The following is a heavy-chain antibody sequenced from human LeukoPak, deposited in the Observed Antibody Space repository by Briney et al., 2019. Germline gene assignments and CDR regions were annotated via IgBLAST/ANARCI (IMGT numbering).Heavy chain of an antibody. V-gene: IGHV3-23*01. D-gene: IGHD2-8*01. CDR2: ISDSDGRT. CDR1: GLTFSSYA. Sequence: GGSLRLSCAASGLTFSSYAMGWVRQAPGKGLEWVSGISDSDGRTYYADPVKGRFTISRDNSKNTLYLQMNSLRAEDTAVYYCAKDDRTPYCSNGVCYTFTHWGQGTLVTVSS. CDR3: AKDDRTPYCSNGVCYTFTH. J-gene: IGHJ4*02.